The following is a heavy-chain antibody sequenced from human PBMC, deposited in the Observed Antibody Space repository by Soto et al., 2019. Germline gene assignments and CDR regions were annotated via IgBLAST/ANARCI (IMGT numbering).Heavy chain of an antibody. V-gene: IGHV1-18*01. CDR1: GYTFTSWV. CDR2: ISAYNGNT. Sequence: AAVKVSCKASGYTFTSWVISWVRQALGQGLEWMGWISAYNGNTNYAQKLQGRVTMTTATATSTAYMELRSLRSDDTAVYYCAREYGIVLVPAAEQWGQGTLVTVSS. J-gene: IGHJ4*02. D-gene: IGHD2-2*01. CDR3: AREYGIVLVPAAEQ.